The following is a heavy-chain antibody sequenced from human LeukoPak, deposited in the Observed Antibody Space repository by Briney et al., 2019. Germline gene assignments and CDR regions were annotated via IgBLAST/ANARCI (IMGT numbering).Heavy chain of an antibody. CDR3: ARVNLAAAGNFFVYYYYGMDV. V-gene: IGHV4-59*01. D-gene: IGHD6-13*01. CDR1: GGSISSYY. Sequence: SETLSLTCTVSGGSISSYYWGWIRQPPGKGLEWIGYIYYSGSTNYNPSLKSRVTISVDTSKNQFSLKLSSVTAADTAVYYCARVNLAAAGNFFVYYYYGMDVWGQGTTVTVSS. J-gene: IGHJ6*02. CDR2: IYYSGST.